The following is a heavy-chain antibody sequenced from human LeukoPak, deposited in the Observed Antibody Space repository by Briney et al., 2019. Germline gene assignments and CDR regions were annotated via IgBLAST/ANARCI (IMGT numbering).Heavy chain of an antibody. V-gene: IGHV4-59*01. J-gene: IGHJ3*02. CDR2: IYYSGST. Sequence: SETLCLTCTASGGSISSYYWSWIRQPPGKGLEWIGYIYYSGSTNYNPSLKSRVTISVDTSKNQFSLKLSSVTAADTAVYYCAREALNFTMVAFDIWGQGTMVTVSS. D-gene: IGHD3-10*01. CDR1: GGSISSYY. CDR3: AREALNFTMVAFDI.